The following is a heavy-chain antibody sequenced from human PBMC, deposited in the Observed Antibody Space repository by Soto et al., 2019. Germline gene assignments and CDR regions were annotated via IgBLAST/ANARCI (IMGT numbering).Heavy chain of an antibody. D-gene: IGHD3-3*01. V-gene: IGHV3-7*03. CDR3: AKLGSGYYTGLYFDY. J-gene: IGHJ4*02. Sequence: GESLRLSCAASGFSFGDYWMSWVRQAPGKGLEWVAHMKKDGSEKYYVDSVKGRFTVSRDNTKSSLYLQMSSLRAEDTAVYYCAKLGSGYYTGLYFDYWGQGTLVTVSS. CDR2: MKKDGSEK. CDR1: GFSFGDYW.